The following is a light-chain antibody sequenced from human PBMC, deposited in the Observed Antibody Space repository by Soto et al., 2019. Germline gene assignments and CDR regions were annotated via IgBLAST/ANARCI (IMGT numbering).Light chain of an antibody. CDR1: SSDVGGHNY. CDR2: EVS. CDR3: SSYTSSSTYV. V-gene: IGLV2-14*01. Sequence: QSALTQPASVSGSPGQSITISCTGTSSDVGGHNYVSWYQQNPGRAPKLMIYEVSNRPSGVSNRFSGSKSGNTASLTMSGRQPEDEDDYYCSSYTSSSTYVFGTGTKVTVL. J-gene: IGLJ1*01.